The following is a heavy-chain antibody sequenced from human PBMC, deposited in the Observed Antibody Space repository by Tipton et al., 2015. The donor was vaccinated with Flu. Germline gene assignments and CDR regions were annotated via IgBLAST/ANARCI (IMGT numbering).Heavy chain of an antibody. CDR1: GYTFTNYG. J-gene: IGHJ4*02. Sequence: QLVQSGAEVKKPGASVKFSCKGSGYTFTNYGINWVRQAPGQGLGWMGWISAYNGDENYAQKLQGRVTVTTDTSTNTAYMELRSLRSDDTAVYYCARGGWDLSYWGQGTLVTVSS. V-gene: IGHV1-18*01. CDR2: ISAYNGDE. CDR3: ARGGWDLSY. D-gene: IGHD1-26*01.